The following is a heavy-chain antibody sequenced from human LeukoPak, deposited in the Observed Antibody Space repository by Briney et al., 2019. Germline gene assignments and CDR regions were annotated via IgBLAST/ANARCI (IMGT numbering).Heavy chain of an antibody. J-gene: IGHJ4*02. V-gene: IGHV3-21*01. CDR2: ISAYSDYK. Sequence: GGSLRLSCAASGFTFTTYTMNWVRQPPGKGLEWLSLISAYSDYKFTADSVKGRLTISRDHTKNSLSLQMNSLRVDDSAVYFCLRGGGIFDDWGQGTLVTVSS. CDR1: GFTFTTYT. CDR3: LRGGGIFDD. D-gene: IGHD3-16*01.